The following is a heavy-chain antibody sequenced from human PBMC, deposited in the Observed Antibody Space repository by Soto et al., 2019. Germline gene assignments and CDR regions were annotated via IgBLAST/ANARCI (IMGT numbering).Heavy chain of an antibody. D-gene: IGHD2-15*01. CDR2: IYYSGST. Sequence: PSETLSLTCTVSGGSISSSSYYWGWIRQPPGKGLEWIGSIYYSGSTYYNPSLKSRVTISVDTSKNQFSLKLSSVTAADTAVYYCARRRVVVVVAATRNSSNWFDPWGQGTLVTVSS. CDR3: ARRRVVVVVAATRNSSNWFDP. CDR1: GGSISSSSYY. V-gene: IGHV4-39*01. J-gene: IGHJ5*02.